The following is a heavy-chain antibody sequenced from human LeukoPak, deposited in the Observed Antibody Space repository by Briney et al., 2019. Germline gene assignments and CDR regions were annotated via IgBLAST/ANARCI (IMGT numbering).Heavy chain of an antibody. CDR3: ARGLLWSNSGPQFNY. V-gene: IGHV1-2*02. CDR1: GYTFTGYY. Sequence: RASVKVSCKASGYTFTGYYMHWVRQAPGQGLEWMGWINPNSGGTNYAQKFQGRVTMTRDTSISTAYTELSRLRSDDTAVYYCARGLLWSNSGPQFNYWGQGTLVTVSS. D-gene: IGHD3-3*01. CDR2: INPNSGGT. J-gene: IGHJ4*02.